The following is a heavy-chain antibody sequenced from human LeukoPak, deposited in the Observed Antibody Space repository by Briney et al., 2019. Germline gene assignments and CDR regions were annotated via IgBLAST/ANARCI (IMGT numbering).Heavy chain of an antibody. D-gene: IGHD6-13*01. Sequence: GTSVKVSCKASGFTFTSSAVQWVRQARGQRLEWIGWIVVCSGNTNYAQKFQERVTITRDMSTSTAYMELSSLRSEDTAVYYCAVGPIAAAGTGDYWGQGTLVTVSS. CDR3: AVGPIAAAGTGDY. CDR2: IVVCSGNT. J-gene: IGHJ4*02. V-gene: IGHV1-58*01. CDR1: GFTFTSSA.